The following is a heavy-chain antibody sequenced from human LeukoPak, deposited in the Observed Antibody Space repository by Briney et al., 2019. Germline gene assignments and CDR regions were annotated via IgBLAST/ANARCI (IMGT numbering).Heavy chain of an antibody. V-gene: IGHV3-23*01. CDR3: ARETVDELTRTTGFDP. CDR2: VSGSGGRT. D-gene: IGHD1-7*01. Sequence: GGSLRLSCAASGFTFSSYAMSWVRQAPGKGLEWVSAVSGSGGRTYYADSVKGRFTISRDNSKNTLYLQMNGLRAEDTAIYYCARETVDELTRTTGFDPWGQGTLVTVSS. J-gene: IGHJ5*02. CDR1: GFTFSSYA.